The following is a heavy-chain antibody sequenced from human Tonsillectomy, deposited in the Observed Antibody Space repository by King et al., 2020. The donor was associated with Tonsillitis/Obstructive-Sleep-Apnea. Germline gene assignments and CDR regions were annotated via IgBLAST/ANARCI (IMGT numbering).Heavy chain of an antibody. V-gene: IGHV1-2*06. Sequence: QLVQSGAEVKKPGASVKVSCKASGYTFTGYYIHWVRQAPGQGLEWMGRINPNSVGTNYAQKFQGRVTMTRDTSISIAFMELTRLRSDDTAVYYCSRGGGVNSYELLYGDSYQFISDAPSPPRPLDQGGRGTLVIISS. D-gene: IGHD2-2*02. CDR2: INPNSVGT. CDR3: SRGGGVNSYELLYGDSYQFISDAPSPPRPLDQ. CDR1: GYTFTGYY. J-gene: IGHJ2*01.